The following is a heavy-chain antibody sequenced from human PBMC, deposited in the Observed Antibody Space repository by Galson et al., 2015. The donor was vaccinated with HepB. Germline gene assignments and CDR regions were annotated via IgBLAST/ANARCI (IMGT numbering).Heavy chain of an antibody. D-gene: IGHD3-22*01. CDR1: GFTVITNY. CDR3: AKDYFDNRGYSGGFYY. Sequence: SLRLSCAASGFTVITNYMAWVRQAPGKGLEWVSVIYSGGATHYADSVKGRFTISRDDSRNTLYLQMDGLRADDTAVYYCAKDYFDNRGYSGGFYYWGQGTLVTVSS. J-gene: IGHJ4*02. CDR2: IYSGGAT. V-gene: IGHV3-53*01.